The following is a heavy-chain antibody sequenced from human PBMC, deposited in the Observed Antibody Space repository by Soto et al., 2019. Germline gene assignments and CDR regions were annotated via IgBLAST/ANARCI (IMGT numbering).Heavy chain of an antibody. CDR3: ATVGSGSYLYYYYCGMDV. J-gene: IGHJ6*02. Sequence: GASVKVSCKASGFTFTSSAVQWVRQARGERLEWIGWIVVGSGNTNYAQKFQERVTITRGMSTNTAYMELSSLRSEDTAVYYCATVGSGSYLYYYYCGMDVWGQGTTVTVSS. CDR2: IVVGSGNT. D-gene: IGHD1-26*01. V-gene: IGHV1-58*01. CDR1: GFTFTSSA.